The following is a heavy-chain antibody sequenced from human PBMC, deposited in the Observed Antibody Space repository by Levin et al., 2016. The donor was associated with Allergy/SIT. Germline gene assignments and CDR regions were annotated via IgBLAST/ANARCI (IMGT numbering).Heavy chain of an antibody. Sequence: WIRQPPGKGLEWVSYISSSSSYTNYADSVKGRFTISRDNAKNSLYLQMNSLRAEDTAVYYCARDTEYGSARYYYYGMDVWGQGTTVTVSS. J-gene: IGHJ6*02. V-gene: IGHV3-11*05. CDR2: ISSSSSYT. CDR3: ARDTEYGSARYYYYGMDV. D-gene: IGHD3-10*01.